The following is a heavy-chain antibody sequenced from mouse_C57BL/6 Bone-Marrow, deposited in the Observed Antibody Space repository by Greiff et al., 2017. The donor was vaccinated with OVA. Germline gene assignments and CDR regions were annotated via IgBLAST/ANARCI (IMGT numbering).Heavy chain of an antibody. V-gene: IGHV5-2*01. CDR2: INSDGGST. Sequence: DVHLVESGGGLVQPGESLKLSCESNEYEFPSHDMSWVRKTPEKRLELVAAINSDGGSTYYPDTMERRFIISRDNTKKTLYLQMSSLRSEDTALYYCARQHYYGSRDWYFDVWGTGTTVTVSS. J-gene: IGHJ1*03. CDR1: EYEFPSHD. D-gene: IGHD1-1*01. CDR3: ARQHYYGSRDWYFDV.